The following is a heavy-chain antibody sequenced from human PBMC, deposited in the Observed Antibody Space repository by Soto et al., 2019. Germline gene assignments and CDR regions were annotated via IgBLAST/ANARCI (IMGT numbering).Heavy chain of an antibody. CDR2: IYYSGST. CDR3: ARDRDYDFWSGYPTRWGMDV. J-gene: IGHJ6*02. V-gene: IGHV4-59*01. Sequence: PSETLSLTCTVSGGSISSYYWSWIRQPPGKGLEWIGYIYYSGSTNYNPSLKSRVTISVDTSKNQFSLKLSSVTAADTAVYYCARDRDYDFWSGYPTRWGMDVWGQGTTVTVSS. CDR1: GGSISSYY. D-gene: IGHD3-3*01.